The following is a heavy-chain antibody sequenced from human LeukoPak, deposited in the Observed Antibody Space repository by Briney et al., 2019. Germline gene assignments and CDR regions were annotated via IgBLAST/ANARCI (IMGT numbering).Heavy chain of an antibody. CDR3: AKRGDGGAWYDY. CDR2: ISSDGSNT. D-gene: IGHD6-19*01. CDR1: GFTFSSYW. V-gene: IGHV3-74*01. J-gene: IGHJ4*02. Sequence: PGGSLRLSCAVSGFTFSSYWMDWVRQAPGKGLVWVSRISSDGSNTAYADSVKGRFTTSRDNARNRLFLQMSSLRAEDTAVYYCAKRGDGGAWYDYWGQGTLVIVSS.